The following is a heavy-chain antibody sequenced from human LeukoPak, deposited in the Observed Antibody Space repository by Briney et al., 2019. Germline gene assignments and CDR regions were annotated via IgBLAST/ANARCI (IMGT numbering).Heavy chain of an antibody. J-gene: IGHJ5*02. CDR1: GDSVSSNSTA. Sequence: SQTLSLTCVVSGDSVSSNSTAWNCIRQSPSRGLEWLGRTYYRSKWYNDYAVSVKSRITIDPDTSKNQFSLQLNSVTPEDTAVYYCARGVALDPWGQGILVTVSS. CDR2: TYYRSKWYN. CDR3: ARGVALDP. V-gene: IGHV6-1*01. D-gene: IGHD2-15*01.